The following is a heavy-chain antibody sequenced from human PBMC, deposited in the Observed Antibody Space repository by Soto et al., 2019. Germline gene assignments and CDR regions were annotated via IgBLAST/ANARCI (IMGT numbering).Heavy chain of an antibody. V-gene: IGHV3-23*01. Sequence: DVQLLESGGGLVQPGGSLRLSCAASGFTFSMYVMNWVRQAPGKGLEWVSGVSATGAATYYADSVKGRFTISRDNSKNTLYLQINSLRVEDTALYYCGKDYGGNPNRDAFDIWGQGTMVTVSS. D-gene: IGHD4-17*01. J-gene: IGHJ3*02. CDR1: GFTFSMYV. CDR2: VSATGAAT. CDR3: GKDYGGNPNRDAFDI.